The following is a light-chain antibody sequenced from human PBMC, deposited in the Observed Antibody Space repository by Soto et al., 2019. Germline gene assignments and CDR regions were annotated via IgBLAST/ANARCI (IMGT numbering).Light chain of an antibody. CDR2: EVD. Sequence: QSALTQLPSASGSPGRSVTVSCTGTSNDVGANDYVSWYQQHPGRAPKLVIYEVDNRPSNVSARFSGSKRGNTASLTISGLQSEDDADYYCLAYGRGGALLFGGGTKLTVL. J-gene: IGLJ3*02. V-gene: IGLV2-14*03. CDR3: LAYGRGGALL. CDR1: SNDVGANDY.